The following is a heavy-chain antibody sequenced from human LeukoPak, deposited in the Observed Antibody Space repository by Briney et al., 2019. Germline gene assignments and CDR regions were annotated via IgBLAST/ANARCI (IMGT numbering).Heavy chain of an antibody. Sequence: ASVKVSCKASGYIFTGYFMHWVRQAPGQGLEWMGRIDPNSGDTNYARNFQGRVTMTRDTSISTAYMELTRLRSDDTAVYYCARSTPATGYYLDVWGKGTTVTVSS. CDR2: IDPNSGDT. V-gene: IGHV1-2*02. CDR3: ARSTPATGYYLDV. CDR1: GYIFTGYF. D-gene: IGHD1-1*01. J-gene: IGHJ6*03.